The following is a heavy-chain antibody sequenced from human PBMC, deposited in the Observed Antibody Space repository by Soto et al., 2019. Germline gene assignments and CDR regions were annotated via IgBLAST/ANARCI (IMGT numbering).Heavy chain of an antibody. CDR2: IYPGDSDT. V-gene: IGHV5-51*01. CDR3: ARTATSTTVSMDV. CDR1: GYSFTSYL. Sequence: LRISCKGSGYSFTSYLIAWVRQMPGKGLDWMGIIYPGDSDTRYSPSFQGQVTISADKSINTAYLQWNSLKASDTAMYYCARTATSTTVSMDVWGQGTTVTVSS. D-gene: IGHD4-17*01. J-gene: IGHJ6*02.